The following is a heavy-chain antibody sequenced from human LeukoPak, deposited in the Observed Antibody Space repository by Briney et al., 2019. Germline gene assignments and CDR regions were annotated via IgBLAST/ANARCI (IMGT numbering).Heavy chain of an antibody. CDR3: ARLLGESTIYDL. D-gene: IGHD3-16*01. CDR2: ISWNSGSI. CDR1: GFTFSSYA. J-gene: IGHJ5*02. V-gene: IGHV3-9*01. Sequence: PGGSLRLSCAASGFTFSSYAMHWVRQAPGKGLEWVSGISWNSGSIGYVDSVKGRFIISRDNAENSVSLQMNSLRDEDTAIYYCARLLGESTIYDLWGQGTLVTVSS.